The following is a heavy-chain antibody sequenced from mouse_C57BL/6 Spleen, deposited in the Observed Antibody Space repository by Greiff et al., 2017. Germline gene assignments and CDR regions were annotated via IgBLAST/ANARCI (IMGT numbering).Heavy chain of an antibody. J-gene: IGHJ3*01. CDR1: GYSIPSGYY. CDR2: ISYDGSN. D-gene: IGHD2-3*01. Sequence: ESGPGLVKPSQSLSLTCSVTGYSIPSGYYWNWIRQFPGNKLEWMGYISYDGSNNYNPSLKNRISITRDTSKNQFFLKLNSVTTEDTATYYCARDYEEAFAYWGQGTLVTVSA. CDR3: ARDYEEAFAY. V-gene: IGHV3-6*01.